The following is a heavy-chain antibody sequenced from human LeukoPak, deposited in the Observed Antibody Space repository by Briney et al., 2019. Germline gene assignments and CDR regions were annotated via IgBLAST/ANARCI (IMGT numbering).Heavy chain of an antibody. CDR2: MSYSGST. V-gene: IGHV4-59*01. CDR1: GGSISSYY. CDR3: ARGSDFGDY. D-gene: IGHD4-17*01. J-gene: IGHJ4*02. Sequence: SSETLSLTCTVSGGSISSYYWSWIRQPPGKGLEWIGYMSYSGSTNYNPSLKSRVTMSINTSKNQFSLRLSSVTAADTAVYYCARGSDFGDYWGRGTLVTVSS.